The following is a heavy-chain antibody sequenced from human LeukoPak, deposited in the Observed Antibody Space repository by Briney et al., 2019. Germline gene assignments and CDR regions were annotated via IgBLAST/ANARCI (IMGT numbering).Heavy chain of an antibody. CDR2: ISGGGATS. D-gene: IGHD6-13*01. Sequence: GGSLRLSCAASGFTFNTYAMSWVRQAPGKGLERVSAISGGGATSYYADSVEGRFTISRDNSKNTLYLQMNSLRAEDTAIYYCAKDGSSGIAATADAFDIWGQGTMVTVSS. CDR1: GFTFNTYA. V-gene: IGHV3-23*01. CDR3: AKDGSSGIAATADAFDI. J-gene: IGHJ3*02.